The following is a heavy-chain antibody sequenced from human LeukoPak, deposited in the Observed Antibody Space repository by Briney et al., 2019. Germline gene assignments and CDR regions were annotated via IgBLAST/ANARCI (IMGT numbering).Heavy chain of an antibody. J-gene: IGHJ6*02. Sequence: GGSLRLSCAASGFTFSSYWMNWARQAPGKGLEWVASINHNGNVNYYVDSVKGRFTISRDNAKNTLFLQLNSLRVEDTAVYYCGRGNYYGVDIWGQGTTVTVSS. V-gene: IGHV3-7*01. CDR2: INHNGNVN. CDR3: GRGNYYGVDI. CDR1: GFTFSSYW.